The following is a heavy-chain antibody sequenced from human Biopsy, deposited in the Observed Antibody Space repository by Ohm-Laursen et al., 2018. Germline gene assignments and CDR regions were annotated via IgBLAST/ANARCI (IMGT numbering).Heavy chain of an antibody. CDR2: ISNRGST. Sequence: SDTLSVTCPVSGGSISSDYWSWIRQSPGKGLEWIGYISNRGSTNYNPSLRGRVTISVDTSKNQFSLKLSSVTAADTAVFFCARLYRLDDYWNDDPPDAFDVWGQGTRVTVSS. D-gene: IGHD3-3*01. J-gene: IGHJ3*01. CDR3: ARLYRLDDYWNDDPPDAFDV. V-gene: IGHV4-59*07. CDR1: GGSISSDY.